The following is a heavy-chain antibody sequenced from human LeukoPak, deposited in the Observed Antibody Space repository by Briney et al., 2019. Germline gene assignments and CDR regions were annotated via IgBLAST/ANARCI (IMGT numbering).Heavy chain of an antibody. J-gene: IGHJ6*02. CDR2: ISVYNGNT. CDR3: ARDLKGAITWTGLSAGMDV. Sequence: ASVTVSCTASGYTFTTYAISWVRQAPGQGLEWMGWISVYNGNTNYAQKFQGRVSMTTDTSTSTAYMELRSLSSDDTAVYYCARDLKGAITWTGLSAGMDVWGQGTTVTVSS. V-gene: IGHV1-18*01. CDR1: GYTFTTYA. D-gene: IGHD1-1*01.